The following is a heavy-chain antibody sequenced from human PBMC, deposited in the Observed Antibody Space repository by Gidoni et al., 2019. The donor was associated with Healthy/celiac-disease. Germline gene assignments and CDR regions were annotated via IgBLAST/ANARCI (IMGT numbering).Heavy chain of an antibody. CDR1: GYSFTSYG. J-gene: IGHJ4*02. Sequence: EVQLVQSGAEVKKPGESLMSPCKGYGYSFTSYGIGWGRQMPGKGREWLGIIYPGDSDTRYSPSFQGQVTISADKSISTAYLQWSSLNASDTAMYYCARPPMVRGEYYFDYWGQGTLVTVSS. V-gene: IGHV5-51*01. CDR2: IYPGDSDT. CDR3: ARPPMVRGEYYFDY. D-gene: IGHD3-10*01.